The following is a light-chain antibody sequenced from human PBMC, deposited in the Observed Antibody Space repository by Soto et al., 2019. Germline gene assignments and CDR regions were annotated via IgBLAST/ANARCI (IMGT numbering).Light chain of an antibody. Sequence: DIQMTQSPSSLSASVGDRVTITCRASQGISDYLAWYQQKPGKVPQLLIYASSTLQPGVPSRFSGSGSGTDFTLIISILQPEDGATYYCQKYNSAPYTFGQGTKLEIK. CDR1: QGISDY. V-gene: IGKV1-27*01. CDR2: ASS. J-gene: IGKJ2*01. CDR3: QKYNSAPYT.